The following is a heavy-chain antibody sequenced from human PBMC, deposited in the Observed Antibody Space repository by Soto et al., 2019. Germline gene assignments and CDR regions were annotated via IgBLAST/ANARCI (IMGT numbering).Heavy chain of an antibody. V-gene: IGHV3-33*01. CDR1: GFTFSSYG. CDR2: IWYDGSNK. J-gene: IGHJ4*02. CDR3: ARDSPPYGPNYFDY. D-gene: IGHD3-10*01. Sequence: GGSLRLSCAASGFTFSSYGMHWVRQAPGKGLEWVAVIWYDGSNKYYADSVKGRFTISRDNSKNTLYLQMNSLRAEDTTVDYCARDSPPYGPNYFDYWGQGTLVTVSS.